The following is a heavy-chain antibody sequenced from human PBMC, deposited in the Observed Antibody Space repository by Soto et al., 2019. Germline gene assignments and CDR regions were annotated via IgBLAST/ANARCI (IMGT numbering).Heavy chain of an antibody. Sequence: QVQLVESGGGVVQPGRSLRLSCAASGFTFSSYGMHWVRQAPGKGLEWVAIISYDGSNKYYADSVKGRFTISRENSKNTLYVQMNSLRGEDTAVYYCERAGKHYFGSGSYSTYYFDYWGQGTLVTVSA. D-gene: IGHD3-10*01. V-gene: IGHV3-30*03. CDR3: ERAGKHYFGSGSYSTYYFDY. CDR1: GFTFSSYG. CDR2: ISYDGSNK. J-gene: IGHJ4*02.